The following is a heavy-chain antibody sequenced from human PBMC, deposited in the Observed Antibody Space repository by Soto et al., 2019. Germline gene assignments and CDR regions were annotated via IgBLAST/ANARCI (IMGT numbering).Heavy chain of an antibody. D-gene: IGHD3-3*01. CDR3: ARGEYHDFWGPLYGSY. CDR2: INPSGGST. J-gene: IGHJ4*02. Sequence: ASVKVSCKASGYTFTSYYMHWVRQAPGQGLEWMGIINPSGGSTSYAQKFQGRVTMTRDTSTSTVYMELSSLRGDDTAVYYCARGEYHDFWGPLYGSYWGQGTLVTVSS. V-gene: IGHV1-46*01. CDR1: GYTFTSYY.